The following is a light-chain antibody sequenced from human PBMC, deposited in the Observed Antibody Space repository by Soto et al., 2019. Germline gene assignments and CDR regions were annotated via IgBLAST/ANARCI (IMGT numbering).Light chain of an antibody. CDR1: RSDGGGYNY. CDR2: DVT. V-gene: IGLV2-14*01. J-gene: IGLJ1*01. Sequence: QCSLTQPASVSGSPGQSITISCTGTRSDGGGYNYVSWYQQQPGKAPKFMIYDVTNRPSGVSNRFSGSKSGNTASLTISGLQAEDEADYYCCSYTTSNTRQIVFGTGTKVTVL. CDR3: CSYTTSNTRQIV.